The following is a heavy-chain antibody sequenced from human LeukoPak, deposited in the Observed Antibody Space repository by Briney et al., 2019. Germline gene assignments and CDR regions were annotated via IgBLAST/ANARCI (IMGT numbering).Heavy chain of an antibody. J-gene: IGHJ4*02. CDR1: SGSINFYY. CDR3: ARTTGNYGYYFDY. V-gene: IGHV4-59*01. Sequence: KPSETLSLTCTVSSGSINFYYWSWIRQTPGKGLEWIGYIYYRGSTNYNPSLKSRVTISVHTPKNQFSLNLSSVTAADTAIYYCARTTGNYGYYFDYWGQGAQVTVSS. CDR2: IYYRGST. D-gene: IGHD1-7*01.